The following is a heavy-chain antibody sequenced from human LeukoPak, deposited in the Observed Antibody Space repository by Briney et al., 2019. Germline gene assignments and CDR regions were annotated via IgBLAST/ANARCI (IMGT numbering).Heavy chain of an antibody. J-gene: IGHJ4*02. D-gene: IGHD2-15*01. Sequence: PSETLSLTCTVSGGSISSYYWSWIRQPPGKGLEWIGYIYYSGSTNYNPSLKSRVTISVDTSKNQFSLKLSSVTAADTAIYYCQLVVEVASTPVDHWGQGTLVTVSS. V-gene: IGHV4-59*12. CDR3: QLVVEVASTPVDH. CDR2: IYYSGST. CDR1: GGSISSYY.